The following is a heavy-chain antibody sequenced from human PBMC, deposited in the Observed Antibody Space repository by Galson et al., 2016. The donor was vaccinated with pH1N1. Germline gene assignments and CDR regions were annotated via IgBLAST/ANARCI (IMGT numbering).Heavy chain of an antibody. CDR1: GGSISRGSYY. V-gene: IGHV4-61*02. J-gene: IGHJ5*02. CDR3: ARVGVGGPFDP. Sequence: TLSLTCSVSGGSISRGSYYWNWIRQPAGRGLEWIGRIYTSGSTNYNPSLKSQVTISLDTSKNQISLKLSSVTAADTAVYYCARVGVGGPFDPWGQGTPVTVSS. D-gene: IGHD3-3*01. CDR2: IYTSGST.